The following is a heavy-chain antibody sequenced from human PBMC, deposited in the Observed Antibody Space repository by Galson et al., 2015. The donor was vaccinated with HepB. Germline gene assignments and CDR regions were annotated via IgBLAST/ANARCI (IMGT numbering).Heavy chain of an antibody. CDR2: ISWNSGSI. D-gene: IGHD6-19*01. Sequence: SLRLSCAASGFTFDDYAMHWVRQAPGKGLEWVSGISWNSGSIGYADSVKGRFTISRDNAKNSLYLQMNSLRAEDTALYYCAKDMSLAVAEGGDYYYGMDVWGQGTTVTVSS. J-gene: IGHJ6*02. V-gene: IGHV3-9*01. CDR3: AKDMSLAVAEGGDYYYGMDV. CDR1: GFTFDDYA.